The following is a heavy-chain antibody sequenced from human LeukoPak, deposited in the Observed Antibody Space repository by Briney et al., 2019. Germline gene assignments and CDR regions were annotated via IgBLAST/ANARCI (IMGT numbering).Heavy chain of an antibody. Sequence: GASVKVSCKASGGTFSSYAISWVRQAPGQGLEWMGGIIPIFGTANYAQKFQGRVTITTDESTSTAYMELSSLRSEDMAVYYCARVHPLHCSSTSCYIHYYYMDVWGKGTTVTVSS. CDR3: ARVHPLHCSSTSCYIHYYYMDV. J-gene: IGHJ6*03. V-gene: IGHV1-69*05. D-gene: IGHD2-2*02. CDR2: IIPIFGTA. CDR1: GGTFSSYA.